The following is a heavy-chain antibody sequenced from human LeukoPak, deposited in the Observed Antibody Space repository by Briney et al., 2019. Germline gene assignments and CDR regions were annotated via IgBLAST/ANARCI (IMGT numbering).Heavy chain of an antibody. D-gene: IGHD5-18*01. CDR1: GYSFTSYW. CDR3: ARRSTDVYSYGYDF. Sequence: GESLKISRKGLGYSFTSYWITWVRPMPGKGLEWGGRIDPTDSYTNYSPPFQGHVTISADKSISTAYLQWSSLKASDTAMYYCARRSTDVYSYGYDFWGQGTLVTVSS. V-gene: IGHV5-10-1*01. CDR2: IDPTDSYT. J-gene: IGHJ4*02.